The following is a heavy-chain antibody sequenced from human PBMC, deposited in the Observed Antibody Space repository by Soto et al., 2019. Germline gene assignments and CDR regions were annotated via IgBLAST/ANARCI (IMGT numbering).Heavy chain of an antibody. Sequence: GGSLRLSCAASGFTFSSYSMNWVRQAPGKGLEWVSSIGISSSYIYYADSVKGRFTISRDDAKNSLYLQMNGLRAEDTAVYYCARDISSLHCGGGPCYLAYWGQGALVTVSS. V-gene: IGHV3-21*01. CDR3: ARDISSLHCGGGPCYLAY. D-gene: IGHD2-15*01. J-gene: IGHJ4*02. CDR2: IGISSSYI. CDR1: GFTFSSYS.